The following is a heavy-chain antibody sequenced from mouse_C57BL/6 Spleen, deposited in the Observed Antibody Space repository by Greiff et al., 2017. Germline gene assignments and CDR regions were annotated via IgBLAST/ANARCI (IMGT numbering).Heavy chain of an antibody. CDR2: IYPGDGDT. CDR3: ARRGYDYEYYAMDY. Sequence: VQLQQSGPELVKPGASVKISCKASGYAFSSSWMNWVKQRPGKGLEWIGRIYPGDGDTNYNGKFKGKATLTADKSSSTAYMQLSSLTSEDSAVYFCARRGYDYEYYAMDYWGQGTSVTVSS. J-gene: IGHJ4*01. CDR1: GYAFSSSW. D-gene: IGHD2-4*01. V-gene: IGHV1-82*01.